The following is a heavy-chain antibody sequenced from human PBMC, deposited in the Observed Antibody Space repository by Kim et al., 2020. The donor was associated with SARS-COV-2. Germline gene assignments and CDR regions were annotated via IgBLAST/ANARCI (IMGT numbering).Heavy chain of an antibody. V-gene: IGHV1-69*13. CDR3: AATPDYGDYPPPLPYYYYYMDV. CDR1: GGTFSSYA. CDR2: IIPIFGTA. D-gene: IGHD4-17*01. Sequence: SVKVSCKASGGTFSSYAISWVRQAPGQGLEWMGGIIPIFGTANYAQKFQGRVTITADESTSTAYMELSSLRSEDTAVYYCAATPDYGDYPPPLPYYYYYMDVWGKGTTVTVSS. J-gene: IGHJ6*03.